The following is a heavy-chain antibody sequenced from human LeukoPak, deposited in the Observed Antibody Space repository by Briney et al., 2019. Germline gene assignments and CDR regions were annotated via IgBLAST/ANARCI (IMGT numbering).Heavy chain of an antibody. CDR2: IVTNNGAT. Sequence: ASVKVSCKASGYTFTDYCMHWVRQAPGQGLEWMGWIVTNNGATNYAQNFKGRVTMTRDTSVSTAYVEVSDLKSDDTAVYYCARGGPHHGFDIWAQGTMVTVSS. V-gene: IGHV1-2*02. J-gene: IGHJ3*02. CDR1: GYTFTDYC. CDR3: ARGGPHHGFDI.